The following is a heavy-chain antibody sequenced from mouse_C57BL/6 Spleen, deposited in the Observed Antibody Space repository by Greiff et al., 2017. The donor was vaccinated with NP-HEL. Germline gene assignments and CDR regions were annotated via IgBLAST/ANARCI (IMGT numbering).Heavy chain of an antibody. D-gene: IGHD2-4*01. CDR1: GYTFTSYW. CDR3: AIYYDYAWFAY. CDR2: IDPSDSYT. Sequence: QVHVKQPGAELVMPGASVKLSCKASGYTFTSYWMHWVKQRPGQGLEWIGEIDPSDSYTNYNQKFKGKSTLTVDKSSSTAYMQLSSLTSEDSAVYYCAIYYDYAWFAYWGQGTLVTVSA. J-gene: IGHJ3*01. V-gene: IGHV1-69*01.